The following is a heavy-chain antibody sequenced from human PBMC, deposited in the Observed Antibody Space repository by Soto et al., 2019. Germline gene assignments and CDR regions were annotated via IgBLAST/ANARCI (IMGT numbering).Heavy chain of an antibody. CDR2: INAGNGNT. D-gene: IGHD2-15*01. CDR1: GYTFTSYA. CDR3: ARALGVVTDDY. V-gene: IGHV1-3*01. J-gene: IGHJ4*02. Sequence: QVQLVQSGAEVKKPGASVKVSCKASGYTFTSYAMHWVRQAPGQRLEWMGWINAGNGNTKYSQKFQGRVTITRDTPASTAYMELSSLRSEDTAVYSCARALGVVTDDYWGQGTLVTVSS.